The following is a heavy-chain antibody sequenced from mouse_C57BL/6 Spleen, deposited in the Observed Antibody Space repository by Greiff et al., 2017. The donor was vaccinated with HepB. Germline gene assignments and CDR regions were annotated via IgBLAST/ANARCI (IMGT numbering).Heavy chain of an antibody. J-gene: IGHJ2*01. V-gene: IGHV1-66*01. CDR3: ATLPYYYGSSYGYFDY. D-gene: IGHD1-1*01. CDR1: GYSFTSYY. Sequence: VQLQQSGPELVKPGASVKISCKASGYSFTSYYIHWVKQRPGQGLEWIGWIYPGSGNTKYNEKFKGKATLTADTSSSTAYMQLSSLTSEDSAVYYCATLPYYYGSSYGYFDYWGQGTTLTVSS. CDR2: IYPGSGNT.